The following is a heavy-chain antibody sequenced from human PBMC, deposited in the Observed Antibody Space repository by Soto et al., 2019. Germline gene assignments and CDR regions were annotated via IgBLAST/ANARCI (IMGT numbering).Heavy chain of an antibody. J-gene: IGHJ4*02. Sequence: ASVKVSCKASGGTFSSYAISWVRQAPGQGLEWMGGIIPIFGTANYAQKFQGRVTITADESTSTAYMELSSLRSEDTAVYYCVRGITGTTLDYWGQGTLVTVSS. V-gene: IGHV1-69*13. D-gene: IGHD1-7*01. CDR1: GGTFSSYA. CDR3: VRGITGTTLDY. CDR2: IIPIFGTA.